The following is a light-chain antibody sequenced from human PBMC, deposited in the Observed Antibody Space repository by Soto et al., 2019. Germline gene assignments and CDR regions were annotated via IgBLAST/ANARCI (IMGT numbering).Light chain of an antibody. CDR3: CSYSGSPLYV. V-gene: IGLV2-23*02. CDR2: EVS. CDR1: SSDVGSYNL. Sequence: QSALTQPASVSGSPGQSITISCTGTSSDVGSYNLVSWYQQHPGKAPKLMIYEVSKRPSGVSNRFSGSKSGNTASLTISGLQAEDGADYYLCSYSGSPLYVFGTGTKVTVL. J-gene: IGLJ1*01.